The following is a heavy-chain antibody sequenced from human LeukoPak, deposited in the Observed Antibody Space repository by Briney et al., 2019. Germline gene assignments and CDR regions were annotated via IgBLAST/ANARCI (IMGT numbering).Heavy chain of an antibody. Sequence: SGTLSLTCAGSGVSISGGSYCWSWLRQPPGMGWVANVYIYYSGSTYYNPALKSRVTISVDTSKNHLSLKLSSVNAADTAVYYCASGWGHSRPTHFDYWGQGTLVTVSS. J-gene: IGHJ4*02. CDR3: ASGWGHSRPTHFDY. CDR1: GVSISGGSYC. CDR2: IYYSGST. V-gene: IGHV4-30-2*05. D-gene: IGHD7-27*01.